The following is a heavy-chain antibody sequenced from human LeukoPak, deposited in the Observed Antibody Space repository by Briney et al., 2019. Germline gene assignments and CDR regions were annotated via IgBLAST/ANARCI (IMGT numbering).Heavy chain of an antibody. V-gene: IGHV3-23*01. D-gene: IGHD3-10*01. J-gene: IGHJ4*02. CDR1: GITLSNYG. CDR3: AKRGIVRRAVIIIGFHKESYYFDY. Sequence: GGSLRLSCVVSGITLSNYGMSWVRQAPGKGLEWVSGISERGGSTNYADSVKGRFIISRDTSKNTVYLQMNSLRVEDTAVYFCAKRGIVRRAVIIIGFHKESYYFDYWGQGILVTVSS. CDR2: ISERGGST.